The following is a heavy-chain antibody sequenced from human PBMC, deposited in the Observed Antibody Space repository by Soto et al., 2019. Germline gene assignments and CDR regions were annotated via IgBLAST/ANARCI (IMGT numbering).Heavy chain of an antibody. CDR2: ISYDGDNE. CDR1: GFSFSNYA. V-gene: IGHV3-30*18. CDR3: VKGEYYYDGSAYYPFDY. J-gene: IGHJ4*02. D-gene: IGHD3-22*01. Sequence: GGSLRLSCAASGFSFSNYAMHWVRQAPGKGLEWLAIISYDGDNEYYADSVKGRFTISRDNSKNTAYLQMSSLRPEDTAVYYCVKGEYYYDGSAYYPFDYWGQGRMVTVSS.